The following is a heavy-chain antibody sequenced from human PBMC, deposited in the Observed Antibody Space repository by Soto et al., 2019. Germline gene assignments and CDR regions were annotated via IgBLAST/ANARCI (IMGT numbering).Heavy chain of an antibody. V-gene: IGHV3-53*01. D-gene: IGHD1-1*01. Sequence: PGGSLRLACVVSVFIVSGSHMILVRQSPGKGLEGVSILYSHGKANYLDSVKGRFTITRDNSKNTVYLKMNSLRVEDTAVYYCARLSEAERHWGQGAMVTVSS. J-gene: IGHJ4*02. CDR3: ARLSEAERH. CDR2: LYSHGKA. CDR1: VFIVSGSH.